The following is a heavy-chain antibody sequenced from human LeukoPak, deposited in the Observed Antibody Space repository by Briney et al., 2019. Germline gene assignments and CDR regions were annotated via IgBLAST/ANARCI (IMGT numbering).Heavy chain of an antibody. V-gene: IGHV3-21*06. Sequence: GGSLRLSCVGSGFQFSTYGMTWVRQAPGKGLEWVSSIDSSSTTLHHAESVKGRFTISRDNAKSSLYLQMNSLRVEDTALYYCARDRWEFNIWGQGTMVTVSS. CDR3: ARDRWEFNI. D-gene: IGHD1-26*01. CDR2: IDSSSTTL. J-gene: IGHJ3*02. CDR1: GFQFSTYG.